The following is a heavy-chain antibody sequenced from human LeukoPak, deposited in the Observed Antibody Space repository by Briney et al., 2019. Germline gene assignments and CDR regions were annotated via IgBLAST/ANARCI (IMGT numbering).Heavy chain of an antibody. J-gene: IGHJ4*02. CDR2: IKSTTVGGTT. V-gene: IGHV3-15*01. CDR3: TTGPGNSGY. D-gene: IGHD4-23*01. CDR1: GFTFGDYA. Sequence: GGSLRLSCTTSGFTFGDYAMSWVRQAPGKGLEWVGRIKSTTVGGTTEYAAPVKGRFTISRDDSKDTVYLQMNSLKTEDTAVYYCTTGPGNSGYWGQGTLVTVSS.